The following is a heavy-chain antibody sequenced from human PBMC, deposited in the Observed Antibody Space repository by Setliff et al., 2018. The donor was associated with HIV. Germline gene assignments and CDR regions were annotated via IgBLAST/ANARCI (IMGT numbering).Heavy chain of an antibody. Sequence: GGSLRLSCVGSGFTFTDYWMHWVRQVPGQGLVWVSRINVDGSSISYADSVKGRFTISRDNSKNTVYLQMNSLRAEDTAEYYCAKELAASGLGYFDSWGRGILVTVSS. D-gene: IGHD3-22*01. V-gene: IGHV3-74*01. CDR3: AKELAASGLGYFDS. CDR2: INVDGSSI. J-gene: IGHJ4*02. CDR1: GFTFTDYW.